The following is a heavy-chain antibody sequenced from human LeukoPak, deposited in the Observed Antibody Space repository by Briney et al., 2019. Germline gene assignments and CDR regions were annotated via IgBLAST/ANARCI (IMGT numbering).Heavy chain of an antibody. V-gene: IGHV3-21*01. CDR1: GFTFSSYS. J-gene: IGHJ4*02. CDR2: ISSSSSYI. CDR3: ARGRGKDSGWYLGDYFDY. D-gene: IGHD6-19*01. Sequence: GGSLRLSCAASGFTFSSYSMNWVRQAPGKGLEWVSSISSSSSYIYYADSVKGRFTISRDNAKNSLYLQMNSLRAEDTAVYYCARGRGKDSGWYLGDYFDYWGQGTLVTVSS.